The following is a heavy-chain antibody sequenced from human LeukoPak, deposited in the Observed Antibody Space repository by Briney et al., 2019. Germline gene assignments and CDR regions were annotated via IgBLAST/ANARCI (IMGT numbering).Heavy chain of an antibody. Sequence: GASVKVSCKASGYTFTSYGISWVRQAPGQGLEWMGWISAYNGNTNYAQKLQGRVTMTTDTSTSTAYMELRSLRSDDTAVYCCAREVYYDILTGYYTPGGIDYWGQGTLVTVSS. D-gene: IGHD3-9*01. V-gene: IGHV1-18*04. CDR1: GYTFTSYG. CDR2: ISAYNGNT. CDR3: AREVYYDILTGYYTPGGIDY. J-gene: IGHJ4*02.